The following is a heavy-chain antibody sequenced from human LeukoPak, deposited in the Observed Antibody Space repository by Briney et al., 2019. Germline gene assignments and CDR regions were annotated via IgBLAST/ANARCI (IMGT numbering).Heavy chain of an antibody. CDR3: AREPKSDYDFWSGSLYYFDY. V-gene: IGHV3-30-3*01. CDR1: GFTFSSYA. Sequence: GGSLRLSCAASGFTFSSYAMHWVRQAPGKGLEWVAVISYDGSNKYYADSVKGRFTISRDNSKNTLYLQMNSLRAGDTAVYYCAREPKSDYDFWSGSLYYFDYWGQGTLVTVSS. J-gene: IGHJ4*02. CDR2: ISYDGSNK. D-gene: IGHD3-3*01.